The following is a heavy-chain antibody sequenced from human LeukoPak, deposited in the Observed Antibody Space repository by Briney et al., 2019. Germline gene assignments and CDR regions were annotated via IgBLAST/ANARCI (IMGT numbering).Heavy chain of an antibody. CDR2: MNSDGSSI. D-gene: IGHD2-15*01. CDR1: GFTFSSYW. V-gene: IGHV3-74*03. Sequence: PGGSLTLSCAVSGFTFSSYWMHWVRQAPGKGLVWVSRMNSDGSSIKYADSVKGRFTISRDNAKNTLYLQMNSLRAEDTAVYYCARVLGSGHAFDIGGQETMVTVSS. J-gene: IGHJ3*02. CDR3: ARVLGSGHAFDI.